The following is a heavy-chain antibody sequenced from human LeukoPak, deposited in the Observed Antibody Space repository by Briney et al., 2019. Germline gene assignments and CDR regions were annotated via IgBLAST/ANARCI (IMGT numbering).Heavy chain of an antibody. CDR2: ISTRGSYL. CDR1: GFTFSSFG. D-gene: IGHD3-3*01. CDR3: ARDLGDYVFWSGSNPLDY. Sequence: GGSLRLSCEASGFTFSSFGMNWVRQAPGKGLEWVSTISTRGSYLFYADSVKGRFTISRDNANNSLFLHMNNLRAEDTAVYYCARDLGDYVFWSGSNPLDYWGQGTLVTVSS. V-gene: IGHV3-21*01. J-gene: IGHJ4*02.